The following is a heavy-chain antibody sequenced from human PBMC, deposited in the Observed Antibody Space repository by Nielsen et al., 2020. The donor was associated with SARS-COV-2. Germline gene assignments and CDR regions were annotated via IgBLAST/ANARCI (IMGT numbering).Heavy chain of an antibody. CDR1: GFTFDDYA. J-gene: IGHJ4*02. CDR2: ISWNSGSI. D-gene: IGHD3-16*01. CDR3: AKGGTEFDY. Sequence: SLKISCAASGFTFDDYAMHWARQAPGKGLEWVSGISWNSGSIGYADSVKGRFTISRDNAKNSLYLQMNSLRAEDTALYYCAKGGTEFDYWGQGTLVTVSS. V-gene: IGHV3-9*01.